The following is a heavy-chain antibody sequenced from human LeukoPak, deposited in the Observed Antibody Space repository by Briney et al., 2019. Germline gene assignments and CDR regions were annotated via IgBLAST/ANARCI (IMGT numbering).Heavy chain of an antibody. CDR3: ARVATNYDFWSGYYSHYYYYGMDV. V-gene: IGHV1-18*01. Sequence: GASVKVSCKASGYTFTSYGISWVRQAPGQGLEWVGWISAYNGNTNYAQKLQGRVTMTTDTSTSTAYMELRSLRSDDTAVYYCARVATNYDFWSGYYSHYYYYGMDVWGQGTTVTVSS. D-gene: IGHD3-3*01. CDR1: GYTFTSYG. J-gene: IGHJ6*02. CDR2: ISAYNGNT.